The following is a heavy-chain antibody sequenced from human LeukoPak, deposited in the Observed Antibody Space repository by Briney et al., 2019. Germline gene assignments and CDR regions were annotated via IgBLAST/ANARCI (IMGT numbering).Heavy chain of an antibody. D-gene: IGHD2-21*02. CDR1: GGSISSYY. Sequence: MPSETLSLTCTVSGGSISSYYWSWIRQPPGKGLEWIAYIYYSGSTKYNPSLKSRVTISLDRSKNQFSLKLRSVTAADTAVYYCARLQVHCGGDCYTRWFDPWGQGTLVTVSS. V-gene: IGHV4-59*08. CDR2: IYYSGST. J-gene: IGHJ5*02. CDR3: ARLQVHCGGDCYTRWFDP.